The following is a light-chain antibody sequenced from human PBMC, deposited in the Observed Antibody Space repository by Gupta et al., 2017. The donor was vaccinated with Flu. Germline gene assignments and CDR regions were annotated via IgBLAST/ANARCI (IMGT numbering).Light chain of an antibody. CDR2: EVT. V-gene: IGLV2-8*01. CDR1: SSDIGAYKY. Sequence: QSALSQPPSASGSAGQSITISCTVTSSDIGAYKYVSWHQQHAGKAPKLIIYEVTKRPSGVPDRFSGSKSGNTASLTVSGLQAEDEGDYYCSSHTVSDTFFFGTGTAVTVL. J-gene: IGLJ1*01. CDR3: SSHTVSDTFF.